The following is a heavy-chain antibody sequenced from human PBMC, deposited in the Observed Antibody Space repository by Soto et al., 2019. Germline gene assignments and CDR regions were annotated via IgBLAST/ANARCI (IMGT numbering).Heavy chain of an antibody. V-gene: IGHV3-73*01. J-gene: IGHJ4*02. D-gene: IGHD4-4*01. CDR3: AKAPGNNYNFDY. CDR1: GYTFSGSV. CDR2: IRSKADSYAT. Sequence: GGSLRLSCSASGYTFSGSVIHWVRQASGKGLEWVGRIRSKADSYATAYAASVEGRFTISRDDSKNTAYLQMNSLKAEDTAVYYCAKAPGNNYNFDYWGQGTLVTAPQ.